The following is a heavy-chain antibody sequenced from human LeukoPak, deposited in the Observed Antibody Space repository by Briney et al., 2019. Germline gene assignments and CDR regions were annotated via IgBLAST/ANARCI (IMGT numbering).Heavy chain of an antibody. Sequence: GGPLRLSCAASGFTFSSYSMNWVRQAPGKGLEWVSSISSSSSYIYYADSVKGRFTISRDNAKNPLYLQMNSLRAEDTAVYYCARDQVNDYGDDTEFDYWGQGTLVTVS. CDR3: ARDQVNDYGDDTEFDY. V-gene: IGHV3-21*01. CDR2: ISSSSSYI. J-gene: IGHJ4*02. CDR1: GFTFSSYS. D-gene: IGHD4-17*01.